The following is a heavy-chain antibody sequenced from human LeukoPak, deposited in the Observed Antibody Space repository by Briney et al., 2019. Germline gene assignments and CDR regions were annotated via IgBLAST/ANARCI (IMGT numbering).Heavy chain of an antibody. J-gene: IGHJ3*02. V-gene: IGHV3-9*03. CDR3: AKSPEYQLLFGAFDI. D-gene: IGHD2-2*01. CDR2: ISWNSGSI. CDR1: GFTFDDYA. Sequence: GGSLRLSCVASGFTFDDYAMHWVRQAPGKGLEWVSGISWNSGSIGYADSVKGRFTISRDNAKNSLYLQMNSLRAEDMALYYCAKSPEYQLLFGAFDIWGQGTMVTVSS.